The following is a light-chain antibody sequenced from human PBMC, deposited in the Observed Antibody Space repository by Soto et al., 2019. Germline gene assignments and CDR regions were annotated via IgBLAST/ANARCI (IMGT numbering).Light chain of an antibody. CDR2: WAS. Sequence: DLILTQSRNSLALSLGEMANIKCKSSDSVLSISNNKNYLAWYQQKPGHPPKLLFYWASTRESGVPERFSGSGSGTDFTLTISSLHPEDVAAYYCQQYYDPPVTSDHETKVDIK. V-gene: IGKV4-1*01. CDR3: QQYYDPPVT. CDR1: DSVLSISNNKNY. J-gene: IGKJ1*01.